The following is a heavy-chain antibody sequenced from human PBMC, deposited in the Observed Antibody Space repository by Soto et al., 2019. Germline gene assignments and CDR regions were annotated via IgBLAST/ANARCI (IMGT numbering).Heavy chain of an antibody. J-gene: IGHJ3*02. CDR1: CYSVTSYW. D-gene: IGHD4-17*01. V-gene: IGHV5-51*01. CDR2: IYPADSDT. Sequence: GASLKICCKAACYSVTSYWIDWVRHIPGKVLEWMGIIYPADSDTRYSPSFHGQVTTSADKSISTAYLHWSSQKPTDSAMLPWAGGQDYGDYADGLDIWGQGTMVAVSS. CDR3: AGGQDYGDYADGLDI.